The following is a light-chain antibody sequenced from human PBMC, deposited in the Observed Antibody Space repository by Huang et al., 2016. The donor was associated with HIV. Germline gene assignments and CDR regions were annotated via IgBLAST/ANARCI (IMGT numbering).Light chain of an antibody. J-gene: IGKJ1*01. Sequence: DTQMTQSPSSLSASVGDRVTITCRASQGIGNSLAWYQQKPEKAPRLLLYATSTLESGVPSRFSGSGSGTHYTLTINTLQPEDIASYYCQQYHSLPWTFGQGTKVEIK. CDR2: ATS. CDR3: QQYHSLPWT. CDR1: QGIGNS. V-gene: IGKV1-NL1*01.